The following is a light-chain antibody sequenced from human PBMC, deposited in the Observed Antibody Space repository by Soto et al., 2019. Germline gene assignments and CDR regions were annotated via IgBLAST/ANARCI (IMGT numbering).Light chain of an antibody. Sequence: EVVLTQSPGTLSLSPGERAILSCRASQSVNNRNLAWYQQKHGQAPRLLIYGASSRATSIPDRFSGSGSGTDFTLIINRVGAEDFAVYFCQHYDGTPLTFGGGTKVEI. CDR1: QSVNNRN. CDR2: GAS. CDR3: QHYDGTPLT. V-gene: IGKV3-20*01. J-gene: IGKJ4*01.